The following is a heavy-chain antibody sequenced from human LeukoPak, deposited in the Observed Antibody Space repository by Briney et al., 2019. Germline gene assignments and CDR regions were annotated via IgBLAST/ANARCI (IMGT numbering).Heavy chain of an antibody. J-gene: IGHJ4*02. CDR2: IISDGTKT. Sequence: HPGGSLRLSWAAAGFTLSSYWTDWVRHAPGKGVVWVSRIISDGTKTKYADSVRGGLTISRDKAKNTLYLQINSLGPKYTAVYYCATSMTGIQLHAIDYCGQGTLVTVSS. D-gene: IGHD5-18*01. V-gene: IGHV3-74*03. CDR1: GFTLSSYW. CDR3: ATSMTGIQLHAIDY.